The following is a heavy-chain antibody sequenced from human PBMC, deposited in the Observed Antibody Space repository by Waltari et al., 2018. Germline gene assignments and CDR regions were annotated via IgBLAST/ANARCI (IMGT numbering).Heavy chain of an antibody. J-gene: IGHJ4*02. V-gene: IGHV3-74*01. CDR3: ARIVGAPPYYFDY. Sequence: EVQLVESGGGLVQPRGSLRLACVASASTSSCYWVYWVRQAPGKGLVWFSRINTDGSSTTYADSVRGRFTISRDNAKDTLYLQMNSLRAEDTAVYYCARIVGAPPYYFDYWGQGTLVTVSS. CDR1: ASTSSCYW. CDR2: INTDGSST. D-gene: IGHD1-26*01.